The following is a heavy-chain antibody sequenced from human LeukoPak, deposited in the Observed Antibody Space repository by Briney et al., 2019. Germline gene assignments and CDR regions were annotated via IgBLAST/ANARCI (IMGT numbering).Heavy chain of an antibody. CDR3: ARDSVAPLDYYMDV. CDR1: GGSISSGSYY. J-gene: IGHJ6*03. V-gene: IGHV4-61*02. Sequence: SQTLSLTCTVSGGSISSGSYYWSWIRQPAGKGLEWIGRIYTSGSTNYNPSLKSRVTISVDTSKNQFSLKLSSVTAADTAVYYCARDSVAPLDYYMDVWGKGTTVTVSS. D-gene: IGHD2-15*01. CDR2: IYTSGST.